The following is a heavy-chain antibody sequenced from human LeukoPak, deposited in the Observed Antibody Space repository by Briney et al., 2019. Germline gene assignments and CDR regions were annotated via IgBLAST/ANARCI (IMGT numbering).Heavy chain of an antibody. CDR1: GFTFSSHW. CDR3: AKGFYYYDSSGYYAFDY. J-gene: IGHJ4*02. CDR2: ISGSGGST. D-gene: IGHD3-22*01. Sequence: PGGSLRLSCATSGFTFSSHWMSWVRQAPGKGLEWVSAISGSGGSTYYADSVKGRFTISRDNSKNTLYLQMNSLRAEDTAVYYCAKGFYYYDSSGYYAFDYWGQGTLVTVSS. V-gene: IGHV3-23*01.